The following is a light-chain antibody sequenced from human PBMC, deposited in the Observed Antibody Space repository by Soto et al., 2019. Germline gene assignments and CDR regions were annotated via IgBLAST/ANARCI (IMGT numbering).Light chain of an antibody. J-gene: IGKJ2*01. CDR3: QQYNSGPYT. Sequence: EIMMTQSPATLSVSPGDRATLSCWACQSVSSELAWYRQKPGQAPRLLIYGASTRATGVPARFSGSGSGTEFTLTISSLQSEDFAVYYCQQYNSGPYTFGQGTKLEIK. CDR2: GAS. CDR1: QSVSSE. V-gene: IGKV3-15*01.